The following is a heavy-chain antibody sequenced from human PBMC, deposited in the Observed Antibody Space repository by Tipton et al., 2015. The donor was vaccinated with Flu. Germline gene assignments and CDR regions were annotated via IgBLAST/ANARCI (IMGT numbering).Heavy chain of an antibody. CDR1: GGSVTSGSYY. V-gene: IGHV4-61*02. Sequence: TLSLTCTVSGGSVTSGSYYWNWIRQPAGKGLEWIGRGSTSGTTNYNPSLQSRVTISVDTSKNQFSLRLISVTAADTAVYYCATSRPHRYSYGMDVWGQVATVSVSS. D-gene: IGHD3-10*01. J-gene: IGHJ6*02. CDR3: ATSRPHRYSYGMDV. CDR2: GSTSGTT.